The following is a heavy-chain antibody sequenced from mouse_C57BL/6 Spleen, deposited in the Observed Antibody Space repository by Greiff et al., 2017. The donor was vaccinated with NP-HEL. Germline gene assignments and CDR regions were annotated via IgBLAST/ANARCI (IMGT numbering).Heavy chain of an antibody. Sequence: QVQLQQPGAELVRPGTSVKLSCKASGYTFTSYWMHWVKQRPGQGLEWIGVIYPSDSYTNYNQKFKGKATLTVDTSSSTAYMQLSSLTSEDSAVYDCASDYGSSSAGFAYWGQGTLVTVAA. J-gene: IGHJ3*01. CDR3: ASDYGSSSAGFAY. V-gene: IGHV1-59*01. CDR2: IYPSDSYT. CDR1: GYTFTSYW. D-gene: IGHD1-1*01.